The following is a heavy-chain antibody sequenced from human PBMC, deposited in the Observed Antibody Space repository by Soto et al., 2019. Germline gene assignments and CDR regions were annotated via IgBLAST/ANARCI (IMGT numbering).Heavy chain of an antibody. J-gene: IGHJ6*02. CDR3: ARDKTDIVVVTAISTYGMDV. Sequence: GASVKVSCKASGYTFTNYGISWVRQAPGQGLEWMGWINVYNGNTKYAQKVQGRVTMTTDTSTSTAYMELRSLRSDDTAVYYCARDKTDIVVVTAISTYGMDVWGQGTTVTVSS. CDR1: GYTFTNYG. CDR2: INVYNGNT. V-gene: IGHV1-18*01. D-gene: IGHD2-21*02.